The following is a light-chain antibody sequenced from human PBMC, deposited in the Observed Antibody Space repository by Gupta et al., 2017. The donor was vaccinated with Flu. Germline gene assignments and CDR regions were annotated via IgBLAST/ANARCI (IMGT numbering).Light chain of an antibody. V-gene: IGLV2-8*01. Sequence: SVTTACTGTSGDVGAYNYDSWYQHHPGSASKLIINEISGRPSGVPDRFSASKSGSTTSLTVSGHQAEEEADDYCGSSADSSYVFGAGTKVTVL. J-gene: IGLJ1*01. CDR3: GSSADSSYV. CDR2: EIS. CDR1: SGDVGAYNY.